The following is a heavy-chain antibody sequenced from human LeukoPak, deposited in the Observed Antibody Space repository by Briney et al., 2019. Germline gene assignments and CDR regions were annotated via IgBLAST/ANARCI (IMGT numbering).Heavy chain of an antibody. V-gene: IGHV4-39*01. Sequence: SETLSLTCTVSGGSISSSSYYRGWIRQPPGKGLEWIGSIYYSGSTYYNPSLKSRVTISVDTSKNQFSLKLSSVTAADTAVYYCASFEDYGDPIFDYWGQGTLVTVSS. D-gene: IGHD4-17*01. CDR1: GGSISSSSYY. CDR2: IYYSGST. J-gene: IGHJ4*02. CDR3: ASFEDYGDPIFDY.